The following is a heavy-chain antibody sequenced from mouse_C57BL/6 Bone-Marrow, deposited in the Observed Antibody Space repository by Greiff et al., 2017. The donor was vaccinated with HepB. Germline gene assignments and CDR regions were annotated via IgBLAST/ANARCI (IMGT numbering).Heavy chain of an antibody. Sequence: EVQLVESGGGLVQPGGSLSLSCAASGFTFTDYYMSWVRQPPGKALEWLGFIRNKANGYTTEYSASVKGRFTISRDNSQSILYLQMNALRAEDSATYYCARCTVVAGGYYFDYWGQGTTLTVSS. CDR2: IRNKANGYTT. D-gene: IGHD1-1*01. CDR3: ARCTVVAGGYYFDY. CDR1: GFTFTDYY. V-gene: IGHV7-3*01. J-gene: IGHJ2*01.